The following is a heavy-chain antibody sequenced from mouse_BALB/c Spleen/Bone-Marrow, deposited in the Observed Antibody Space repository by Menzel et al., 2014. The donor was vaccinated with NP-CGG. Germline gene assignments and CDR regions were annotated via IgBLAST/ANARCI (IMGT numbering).Heavy chain of an antibody. Sequence: EVKLMESGAELVRSGASVKLSCTASGFNIKDYYMHWVKQRPEQGLEWIGWIDPENGDTEYAPKFQGKATMTADTSSNTAYLQLSSLTSEDTAVYYCNGNCYAMDYWGQGTSVTVSS. CDR3: NGNCYAMDY. CDR1: GFNIKDYY. J-gene: IGHJ4*01. CDR2: IDPENGDT. V-gene: IGHV14-4*02. D-gene: IGHD2-1*01.